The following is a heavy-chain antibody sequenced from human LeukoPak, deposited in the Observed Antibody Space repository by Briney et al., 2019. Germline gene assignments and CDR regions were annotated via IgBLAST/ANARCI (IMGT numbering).Heavy chain of an antibody. CDR2: INYSGST. CDR3: ARHIYDSGGYRIDY. Sequence: SETLSLTCAVYGGSFSGYYWSWIRQPPGKGLEWIGYINYSGSTKYNPSLKSRVAISSDTSKNQFSLKLSSVTAADTALYYCARHIYDSGGYRIDYWGQGTLVTVSS. J-gene: IGHJ4*02. D-gene: IGHD3-22*01. CDR1: GGSFSGYY. V-gene: IGHV4-59*08.